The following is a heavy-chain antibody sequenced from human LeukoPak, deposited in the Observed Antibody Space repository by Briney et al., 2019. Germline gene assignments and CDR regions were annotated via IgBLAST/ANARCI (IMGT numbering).Heavy chain of an antibody. CDR3: ARARYKAPVADAYSDY. V-gene: IGHV1-46*01. CDR2: INPSGGST. Sequence: GASVKVSCKASGYTFTSYYMHWVRQAPGQGLEWMGIINPSGGSTSYAQKFQGRVTMTRDTSTSTVYMELSSLRSEDTAVYYCARARYKAPVADAYSDYWGQGTLVTVSS. CDR1: GYTFTSYY. D-gene: IGHD1-14*01. J-gene: IGHJ4*02.